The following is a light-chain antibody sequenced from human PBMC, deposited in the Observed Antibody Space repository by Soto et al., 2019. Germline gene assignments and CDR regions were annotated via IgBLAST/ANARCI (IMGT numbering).Light chain of an antibody. Sequence: DTQLTQSPSTLSASVGDRVTITCRASQSISGWLAWYQQKPGKAPTLLIYDSSTLESEVPSRFSGSGSGTEFTLSISSLQPDDFATYFCQQYNDYWTFGQGTRVTIK. J-gene: IGKJ1*01. CDR2: DSS. CDR3: QQYNDYWT. CDR1: QSISGW. V-gene: IGKV1-5*01.